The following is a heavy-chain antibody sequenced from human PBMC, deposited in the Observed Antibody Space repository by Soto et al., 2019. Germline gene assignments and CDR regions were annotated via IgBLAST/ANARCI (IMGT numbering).Heavy chain of an antibody. V-gene: IGHV3-30*18. CDR3: AKDLGWLILGFDY. Sequence: PGGSLRLSCAASGFTFSSYGMHWVRQAPGKGLEWVAVISYDGSNKYYADSVKGRFTISRDNSKNTLYLQMNSLRAEDTAVYYCAKDLGWLILGFDYWGQGTLVTVSS. CDR1: GFTFSSYG. D-gene: IGHD3-22*01. CDR2: ISYDGSNK. J-gene: IGHJ4*02.